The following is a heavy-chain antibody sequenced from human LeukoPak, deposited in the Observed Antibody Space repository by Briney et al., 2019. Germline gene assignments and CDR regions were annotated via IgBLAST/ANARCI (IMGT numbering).Heavy chain of an antibody. D-gene: IGHD4-11*01. J-gene: IGHJ5*02. CDR1: GFGFSSYA. CDR2: ISGSGGST. V-gene: IGHV3-23*01. Sequence: GGSLRLSCAASGFGFSSYAMSWVRQAPGKGLEWVSAISGSGGSTYYADSVKGRFTISRDNAKNTLYLQMNSLRAEDTAVYYCARFKVTVTSIPWGQGTLVTVSS. CDR3: ARFKVTVTSIP.